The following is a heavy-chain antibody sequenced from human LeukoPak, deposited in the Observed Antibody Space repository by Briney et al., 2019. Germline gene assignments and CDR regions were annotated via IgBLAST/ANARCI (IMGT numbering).Heavy chain of an antibody. Sequence: ASVKVSCKVSGYTLTELSMHWVRQAPGKGLEWMGGFDPEDGETIYAQKFQGRVTMTEDTSTDTAYMELSSLRSEDTAVYYCARDLTMVRGVIIGLFAFDIWGQGTMVTVSS. V-gene: IGHV1-24*01. J-gene: IGHJ3*02. D-gene: IGHD3-10*01. CDR3: ARDLTMVRGVIIGLFAFDI. CDR2: FDPEDGET. CDR1: GYTLTELS.